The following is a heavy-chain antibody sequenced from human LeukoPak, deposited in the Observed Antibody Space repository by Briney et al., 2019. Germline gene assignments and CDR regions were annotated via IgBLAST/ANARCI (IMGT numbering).Heavy chain of an antibody. V-gene: IGHV4-4*07. Sequence: PSETLSLTCTVSGGSISSYYWSWIRQPAGKGLEWIGRIYTSGSTNYNPSLKSRVTMSVDTSKNQFSLKLSSVTAADTAVYYCAREHGSTYNYYYGMDVWGQGTTVSVSS. CDR2: IYTSGST. D-gene: IGHD3-10*01. CDR3: AREHGSTYNYYYGMDV. J-gene: IGHJ6*02. CDR1: GGSISSYY.